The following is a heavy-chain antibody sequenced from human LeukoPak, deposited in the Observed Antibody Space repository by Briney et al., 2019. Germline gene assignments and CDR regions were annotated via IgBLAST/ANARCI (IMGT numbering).Heavy chain of an antibody. D-gene: IGHD3-10*01. J-gene: IGHJ4*02. CDR3: AKDYYGSGNYYDY. Sequence: GGSLRLSCTVSGFSISTYVMNWVRQAPGKGLEWVSTISGSGGSTYYADSVKGRFTISRDNSKNTLYLQMNSLRAEDTAVYYCAKDYYGSGNYYDYWGQGTLVTVSS. V-gene: IGHV3-23*01. CDR1: GFSISTYV. CDR2: ISGSGGST.